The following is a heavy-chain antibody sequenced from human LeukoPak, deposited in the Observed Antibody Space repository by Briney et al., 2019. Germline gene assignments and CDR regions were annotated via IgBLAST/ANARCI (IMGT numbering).Heavy chain of an antibody. CDR3: ARSYSDTAMVTDYYYYMDV. V-gene: IGHV4-59*12. CDR2: IYYSGST. J-gene: IGHJ6*03. CDR1: GGSISSYY. Sequence: PSETLSLTCTVSGGSISSYYWSWIRQPPGKGLEWIGYIYYSGSTNYNPSLKSRVTISVDRSKNQFSLKLSSVTAADTAVYYCARSYSDTAMVTDYYYYMDVWGKGTTVTVSS. D-gene: IGHD5-18*01.